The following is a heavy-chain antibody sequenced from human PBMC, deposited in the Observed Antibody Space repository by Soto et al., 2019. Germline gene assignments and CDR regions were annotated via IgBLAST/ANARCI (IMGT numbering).Heavy chain of an antibody. CDR3: ARDGGDATAYVHFDY. Sequence: GGSLILSCAASGFTFSDYYMSWIRQAPGKGLEWVSYISSSSSYTNYADSVKGRFTISRDNAKNSLYLQMNNLRAEDTAVYYCARDGGDATAYVHFDYWGQGTLVTVSS. CDR1: GFTFSDYY. J-gene: IGHJ4*02. V-gene: IGHV3-11*05. CDR2: ISSSSSYT. D-gene: IGHD3-16*01.